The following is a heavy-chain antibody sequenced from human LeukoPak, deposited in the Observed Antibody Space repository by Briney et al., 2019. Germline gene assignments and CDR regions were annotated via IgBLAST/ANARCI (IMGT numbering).Heavy chain of an antibody. Sequence: SVKVSCKASGFTFTSPAMQWVRQARGQRLEWIGWIVVGSGNTNYAQKFQERVTITRDMSTSTAYMELSSLRSEDTAVYYCAASSSGWYLGDYWGQGTLVTVSS. V-gene: IGHV1-58*02. CDR1: GFTFTSPA. CDR3: AASSSGWYLGDY. CDR2: IVVGSGNT. D-gene: IGHD6-19*01. J-gene: IGHJ4*02.